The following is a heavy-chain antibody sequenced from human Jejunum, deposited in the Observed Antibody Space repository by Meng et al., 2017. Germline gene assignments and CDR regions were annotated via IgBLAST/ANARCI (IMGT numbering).Heavy chain of an antibody. J-gene: IGHJ4*02. V-gene: IGHV3-23*01. D-gene: IGHD2-2*01. CDR2: MSGSGGST. CDR3: AKGRGFTTSSFDY. CDR1: GLTFSNYA. Sequence: GESLKISCAASGLTFSNYALSWVRQAPGKGLKWVSEMSGSGGSTNYADSVKGRFTISRDNSKNTLYLQMNSLRAEDTAVYYCAKGRGFTTSSFDYWGQETLVTVSS.